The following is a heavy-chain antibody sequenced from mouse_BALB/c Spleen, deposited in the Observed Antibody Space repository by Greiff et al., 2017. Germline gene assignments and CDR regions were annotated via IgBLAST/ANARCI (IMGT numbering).Heavy chain of an antibody. Sequence: LQQSGPELVKPGASVKMSCKASGYTFTSYVMHWVKQKPGQGLEWIGYINPYNDGTKYNEKFKGKATLTSDKSSSTAYMELSSLTSEDSAVYYCAREGLTAWFAYWGQGTLVTVSA. CDR1: GYTFTSYV. J-gene: IGHJ3*01. V-gene: IGHV1-14*01. CDR3: AREGLTAWFAY. CDR2: INPYNDGT. D-gene: IGHD4-1*01.